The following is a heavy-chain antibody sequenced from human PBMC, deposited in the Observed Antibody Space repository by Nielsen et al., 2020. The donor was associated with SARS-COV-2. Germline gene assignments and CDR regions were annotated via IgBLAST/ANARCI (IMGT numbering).Heavy chain of an antibody. CDR2: ISAYNGNT. CDR3: VLAAGVTNWFDP. CDR1: GYTFTSYA. D-gene: IGHD6-13*01. V-gene: IGHV1-18*01. J-gene: IGHJ5*02. Sequence: ASVKVSCKASGYTFTSYAMHWVRQAPGQGLEWMGWISAYNGNTNYAQKLQGRVTMTTDTSTSTAYMELRSLRSDDTAVYYCVLAAGVTNWFDPWGQGTLVTVSS.